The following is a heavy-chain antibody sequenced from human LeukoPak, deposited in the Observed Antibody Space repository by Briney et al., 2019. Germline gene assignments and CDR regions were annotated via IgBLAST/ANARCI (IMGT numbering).Heavy chain of an antibody. J-gene: IGHJ4*02. V-gene: IGHV3-74*01. D-gene: IGHD1-1*01. CDR2: INTDGSST. Sequence: GGSLRLSCAASGFTFSNYWMHWVRQAPGKGLVWVSRINTDGSSTDYADSVKGRFTISRDNAKNTLYLQMNSLRAEDTAVYYCARSAAGTYYWGQGTLVTVSS. CDR1: GFTFSNYW. CDR3: ARSAAGTYY.